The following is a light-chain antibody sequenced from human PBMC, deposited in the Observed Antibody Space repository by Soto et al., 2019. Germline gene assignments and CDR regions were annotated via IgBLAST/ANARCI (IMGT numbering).Light chain of an antibody. J-gene: IGKJ1*01. CDR2: DAS. CDR1: QSISSY. Sequence: IQMTQSPSSLSASVGDRVTITCRASQSISSYLNWYQQKPAKAPKLLIYDASSLQSGVPSRFSGSGSGTDFTLTITSLQPEDFATYYCQQAYSTPWTFGQGTTVEI. V-gene: IGKV1-39*01. CDR3: QQAYSTPWT.